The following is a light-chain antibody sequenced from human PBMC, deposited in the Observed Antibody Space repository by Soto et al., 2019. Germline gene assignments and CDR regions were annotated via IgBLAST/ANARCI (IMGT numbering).Light chain of an antibody. Sequence: DSVWTQSQGTLSLSPGERAALSCRASQSLSSNFLAWYQQKPGQAPRLLIYDSSTRATGFPDRFSGSGSGTDFTLTIIRLEPEDFAVYYCQQYDISPWTFGQGTKVDI. CDR1: QSLSSNF. CDR2: DSS. J-gene: IGKJ1*01. V-gene: IGKV3-20*01. CDR3: QQYDISPWT.